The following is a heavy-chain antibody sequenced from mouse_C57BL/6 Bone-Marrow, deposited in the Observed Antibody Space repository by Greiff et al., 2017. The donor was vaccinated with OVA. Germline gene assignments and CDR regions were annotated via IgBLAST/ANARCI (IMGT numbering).Heavy chain of an antibody. Sequence: EVQLQESGGGLVKPGGSLKLSCAASGFTFSSYAMSWVRQTPEKRLEWVATISDGGSYTYYPDNVKGRFTISRDNAKNNLYLQMSHLKSEDTAMYYCATYGSSHYAMDYWGQGTSVTVSS. CDR2: ISDGGSYT. V-gene: IGHV5-4*01. CDR1: GFTFSSYA. J-gene: IGHJ4*01. CDR3: ATYGSSHYAMDY. D-gene: IGHD1-1*01.